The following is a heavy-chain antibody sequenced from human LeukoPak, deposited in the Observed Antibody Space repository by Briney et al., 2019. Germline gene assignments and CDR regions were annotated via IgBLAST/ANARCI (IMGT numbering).Heavy chain of an antibody. J-gene: IGHJ4*02. CDR3: ARDPTTVVTTPYYFDD. CDR1: CGSFIGYH. Sequence: SETLSLTCAVSCGSFIGYHWNWIRPPPGKGLEWIGEINHSGSTNYNPSLKSRVTISVDTSKNQFSLKLRSVTAADTAVYYCARDPTTVVTTPYYFDDWGQGTLVTVSS. CDR2: INHSGST. V-gene: IGHV4-34*01. D-gene: IGHD4-23*01.